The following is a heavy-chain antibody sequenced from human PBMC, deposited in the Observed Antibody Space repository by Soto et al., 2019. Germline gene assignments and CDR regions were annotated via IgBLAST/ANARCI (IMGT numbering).Heavy chain of an antibody. CDR1: GGTFSSYA. D-gene: IGHD2-15*01. J-gene: IGHJ4*02. V-gene: IGHV1-69*12. Sequence: QVQLVQSGAEVKEAGSSVKVSCKASGGTFSSYAISWVRQAPGQGLEWMGGIIPIFGTANYAQKFQGRVTITADESTSTAYMELSSLRSEDTAVYYCARGTEGDCSGGSCYQYYFDYWGQGTLVTVSS. CDR3: ARGTEGDCSGGSCYQYYFDY. CDR2: IIPIFGTA.